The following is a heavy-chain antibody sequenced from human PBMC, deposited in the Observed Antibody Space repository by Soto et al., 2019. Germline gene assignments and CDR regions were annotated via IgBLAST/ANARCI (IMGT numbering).Heavy chain of an antibody. CDR3: VRVGAGWAFDI. J-gene: IGHJ3*02. V-gene: IGHV3-74*01. CDR1: GFTFSRHW. D-gene: IGHD3-3*01. CDR2: ITNDGSST. Sequence: EVQLVESGGGLVQPGGSLRLSCGASGFTFSRHWMHWVRQVPGKGLVWVSRITNDGSSTSYADSVKGRFTVSRDNAKNTLYLQMSSLSAEDTAVYYCVRVGAGWAFDIWGQGTMVTVSA.